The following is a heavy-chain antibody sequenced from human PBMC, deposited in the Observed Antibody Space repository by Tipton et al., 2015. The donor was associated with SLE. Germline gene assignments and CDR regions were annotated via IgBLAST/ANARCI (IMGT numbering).Heavy chain of an antibody. CDR3: ARCSGGRCYQPGAFDI. V-gene: IGHV3-21*03. J-gene: IGHJ3*02. Sequence: SLRLSCAASEFSFSSYGMNWVRQPPGKGLEWVSSISSSSSHIYYADSVKGRFTISRDNAKNSLYLQLSSLRAEDTAVYYCARCSGGRCYQPGAFDIWGQGTMVTVSS. CDR1: EFSFSSYG. CDR2: ISSSSSHI. D-gene: IGHD2-15*01.